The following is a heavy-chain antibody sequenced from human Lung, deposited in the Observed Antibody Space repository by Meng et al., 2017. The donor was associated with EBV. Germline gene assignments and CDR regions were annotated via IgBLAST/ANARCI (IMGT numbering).Heavy chain of an antibody. D-gene: IGHD2/OR15-2a*01. V-gene: IGHV7-4-1*02. Sequence: QVKRVQSGYELKKPWASVKFSCKASGYTFSTYTINWVRQAHGRGLEWMGWISTNTGTPTYTQGFTGRFVFSLDTSVSTAYLQISSLKAEDTAVYYCARGGNFDPWGQGTLVTVSS. CDR3: ARGGNFDP. J-gene: IGHJ5*02. CDR2: ISTNTGTP. CDR1: GYTFSTYT.